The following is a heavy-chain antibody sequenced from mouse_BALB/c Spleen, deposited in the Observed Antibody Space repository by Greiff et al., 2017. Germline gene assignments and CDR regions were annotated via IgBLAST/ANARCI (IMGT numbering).Heavy chain of an antibody. D-gene: IGHD2-10*01. Sequence: EVKLVDSGGGLVQPGGSLRLSCATSGFTFSDFYMEWVRQPPGKRLEWIAASRNKANDYTTEYSASVKGRFIVSRDTSQSILYLQMNALRAEDTAIYYCARAPYSYAMDYWGQGTSVTVSS. V-gene: IGHV7-1*02. J-gene: IGHJ4*01. CDR2: SRNKANDYTT. CDR1: GFTFSDFY. CDR3: ARAPYSYAMDY.